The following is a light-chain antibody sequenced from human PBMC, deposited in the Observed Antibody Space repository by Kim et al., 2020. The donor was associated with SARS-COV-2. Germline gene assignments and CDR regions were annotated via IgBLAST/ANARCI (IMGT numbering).Light chain of an antibody. Sequence: VAPGERATLSCRASQSVNSHLAWYQQKPGQDPRLLIYGASSRATGIPARFSGSGSGTEFTLTITSLQSDDSAVYYCQQYDEWPPYSFGQGTKLEI. CDR1: QSVNSH. CDR2: GAS. CDR3: QQYDEWPPYS. V-gene: IGKV3-15*01. J-gene: IGKJ2*03.